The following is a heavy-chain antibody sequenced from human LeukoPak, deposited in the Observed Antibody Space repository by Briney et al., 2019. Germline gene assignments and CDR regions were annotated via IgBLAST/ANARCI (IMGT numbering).Heavy chain of an antibody. Sequence: QPGASLRLSCAASGFTFSSYAMSWVRQAPGKGLEWVSAISGSGGSTYYADSVKGRFTISRDNSKNTLYLQMNSLRAEDTAVYYCAKDSLTMVRGVTLTGNLDYWGQGTLVTVSS. J-gene: IGHJ4*02. CDR2: ISGSGGST. CDR1: GFTFSSYA. D-gene: IGHD3-10*01. CDR3: AKDSLTMVRGVTLTGNLDY. V-gene: IGHV3-23*01.